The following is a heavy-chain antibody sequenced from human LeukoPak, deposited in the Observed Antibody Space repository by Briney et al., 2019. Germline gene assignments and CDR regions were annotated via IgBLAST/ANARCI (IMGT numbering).Heavy chain of an antibody. CDR2: IGGNGGDT. CDR3: AKNRGSYQGGFDY. CDR1: GFTFSHYV. D-gene: IGHD1-26*01. V-gene: IGHV3-23*01. J-gene: IGHJ4*02. Sequence: PGGSLRLSCAASGFTFSHYVITWVRQAPGEGLEWVSSIGGNGGDTYFANSVKGRFTIYRDNSDNRLYLQMNSLRAEDTAVYYCAKNRGSYQGGFDYWGQGTLVTVSS.